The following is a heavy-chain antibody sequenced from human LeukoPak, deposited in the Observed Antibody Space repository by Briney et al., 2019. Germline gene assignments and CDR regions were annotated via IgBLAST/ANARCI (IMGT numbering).Heavy chain of an antibody. Sequence: GGSLRLSCAASGFTFSSYAMSWIRQAPGKGLEWVSYISSSSSYTNYADSVKGRFTISRDNAKNSLYLQMNSLRAEDTAVYYCAREYLEEEDTYYFDYWGQGTPVTVSS. CDR2: ISSSSSYT. CDR3: AREYLEEEDTYYFDY. J-gene: IGHJ4*02. CDR1: GFTFSSYA. D-gene: IGHD2-2*02. V-gene: IGHV3-11*06.